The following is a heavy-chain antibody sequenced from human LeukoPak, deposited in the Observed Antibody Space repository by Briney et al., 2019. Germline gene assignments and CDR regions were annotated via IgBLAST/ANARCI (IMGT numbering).Heavy chain of an antibody. CDR1: GYTFTSYD. CDR2: MNPNSGNT. D-gene: IGHD1-26*01. J-gene: IGHJ6*03. Sequence: GASVKVSCKASGYTFTSYDINWVRQATGQGLEWMGWMNPNSGNTGYAQKFQGRVTMTRNTSIGTAYMELSSLRSEDTAVYYCARSVGATNYYYYMDVWGKGTTVTVSS. CDR3: ARSVGATNYYYYMDV. V-gene: IGHV1-8*01.